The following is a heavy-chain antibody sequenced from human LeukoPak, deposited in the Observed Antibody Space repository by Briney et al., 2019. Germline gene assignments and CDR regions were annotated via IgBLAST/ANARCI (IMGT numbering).Heavy chain of an antibody. V-gene: IGHV4-39*01. CDR1: GGSIGSSNYF. CDR2: IYYSGST. CDR3: ARQLYSSATV. Sequence: SETLSLTCTVSGGSIGSSNYFWGWIRQPPGKGLEWIGNIYYSGSTYYNPSLKSRVTISLDTSKNQFSLQLSSVTVADTAVYYCARQLYSSATVWGQGTTVTVSS. J-gene: IGHJ6*02. D-gene: IGHD6-25*01.